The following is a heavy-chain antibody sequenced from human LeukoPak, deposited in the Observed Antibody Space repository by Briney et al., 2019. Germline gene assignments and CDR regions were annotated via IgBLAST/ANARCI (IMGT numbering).Heavy chain of an antibody. CDR2: INHSGST. J-gene: IGHJ4*02. CDR1: GGSFSGYY. CDR3: ARDRNGGVIDY. V-gene: IGHV4-34*01. Sequence: SETLSLTCAVYGGSFSGYYWSWIRQPPGKGLEWIGEINHSGSTNYNPSLRSRVTISVDTSKKQCSLKLSAVTAADTAVYCCARDRNGGVIDYWGQGTLVTVSS. D-gene: IGHD3-16*01.